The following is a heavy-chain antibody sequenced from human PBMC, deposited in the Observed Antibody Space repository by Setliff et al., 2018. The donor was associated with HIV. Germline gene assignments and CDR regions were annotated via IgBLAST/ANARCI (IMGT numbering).Heavy chain of an antibody. CDR1: GLTFSNAW. CDR3: TTRAVPSRWGELQFLERYYYSMDV. D-gene: IGHD3-3*01. J-gene: IGHJ6*03. Sequence: GGSLRLSCAASGLTFSNAWMNWVRQAPGKGLEWVGRIKSKSNGGTKDYAAPVKGRFTISRDDSKNTLSLQMNSLKIEDTAVYYCTTRAVPSRWGELQFLERYYYSMDVWGKGTTVTVSS. V-gene: IGHV3-15*01. CDR2: IKSKSNGGTK.